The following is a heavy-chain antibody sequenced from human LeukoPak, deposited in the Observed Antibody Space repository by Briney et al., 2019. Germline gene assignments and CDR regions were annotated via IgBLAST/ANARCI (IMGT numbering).Heavy chain of an antibody. CDR3: AKGPRSGPQYHFDY. V-gene: IGHV3-23*01. J-gene: IGHJ4*02. Sequence: GGSLRLSCAASGFTFSSYAMRWVRQAPGKGLEWVSAISGSGGSTYYADSVKGRFTISRDNSKNTLYLQMNSLRAEDTAVYYCAKGPRSGPQYHFDYWGQGTLVTVSS. D-gene: IGHD6-19*01. CDR1: GFTFSSYA. CDR2: ISGSGGST.